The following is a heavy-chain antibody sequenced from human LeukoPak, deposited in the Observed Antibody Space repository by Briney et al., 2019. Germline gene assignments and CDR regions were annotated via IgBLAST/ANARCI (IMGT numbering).Heavy chain of an antibody. J-gene: IGHJ4*02. CDR1: GGSISSGDYF. D-gene: IGHD3-22*01. CDR3: ARGGYYDSSAYYAGEFDY. Sequence: PSETLSLTCTVSGGSISSGDYFWRWIRQPPGKGLEWIGYIYYSGSTYYNPSLKSRVTISVDTSKNQFSLKLSSVTAADTAVYYCARGGYYDSSAYYAGEFDYWGQGTLVTVSS. V-gene: IGHV4-30-4*01. CDR2: IYYSGST.